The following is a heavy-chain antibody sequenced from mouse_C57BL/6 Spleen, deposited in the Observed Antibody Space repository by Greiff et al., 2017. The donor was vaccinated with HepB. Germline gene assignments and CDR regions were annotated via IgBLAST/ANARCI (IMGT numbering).Heavy chain of an antibody. D-gene: IGHD1-1*01. V-gene: IGHV3-5*01. CDR1: GISITTGNYR. CDR3: ARDRIYYYGSSYFDY. Sequence: EVKLQESGPGLVKPSQTVFLTCTVTGISITTGNYRWSWIRQFPGNKLEWIGYIYYSGTITYNPSLTSRTTITRDTPKNQFFLEMNSLTAEDTATYYCARDRIYYYGSSYFDYWGQGTTLTVSS. J-gene: IGHJ2*01. CDR2: IYYSGTI.